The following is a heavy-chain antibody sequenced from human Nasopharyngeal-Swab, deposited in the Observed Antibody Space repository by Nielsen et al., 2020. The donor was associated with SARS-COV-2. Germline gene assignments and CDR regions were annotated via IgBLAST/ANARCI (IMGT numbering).Heavy chain of an antibody. V-gene: IGHV3-7*03. CDR3: ARQGVFVPAYFHQYYMDV. CDR1: GFSFSTYW. CDR2: IKQDGSEK. D-gene: IGHD3-16*02. J-gene: IGHJ6*03. Sequence: ESLMIPCAASGFSFSTYWMTLVRQAPGEGLEWVANIKQDGSEKHYVDSVKGRFTVSRDNPKQLLYLQVHSLRAEDTAVYYCARQGVFVPAYFHQYYMDVWGKGTTVTVSS.